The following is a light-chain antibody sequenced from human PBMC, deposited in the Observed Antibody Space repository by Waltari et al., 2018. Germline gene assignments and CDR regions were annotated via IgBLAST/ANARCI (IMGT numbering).Light chain of an antibody. Sequence: QSALTQPRSVSGAPGQSVTISCTGTSSDVGGYNYVSWFQQYPGKAPKLMIYDVSKRPSGVPDRFSGSKSGHTASLTISGLQAEDEADYYCCSYAGSYSVVFGGGTKLTVL. V-gene: IGLV2-11*01. J-gene: IGLJ2*01. CDR3: CSYAGSYSVV. CDR1: SSDVGGYNY. CDR2: DVS.